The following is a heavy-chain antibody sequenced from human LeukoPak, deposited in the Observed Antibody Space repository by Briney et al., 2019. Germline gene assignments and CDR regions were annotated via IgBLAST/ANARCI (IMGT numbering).Heavy chain of an antibody. CDR3: AKALEVVGPSYYYYGMDV. D-gene: IGHD2-15*01. J-gene: IGHJ6*02. Sequence: PGGSLRLSCAASGFTFSSYAMSWVRQAPGKGLEWVSAISGRGGSTYYADSVKGRFTISRDNSKNTLYLQMNSLRAEDTAVYYCAKALEVVGPSYYYYGMDVWGQGTTVTVSS. CDR1: GFTFSSYA. V-gene: IGHV3-23*01. CDR2: ISGRGGST.